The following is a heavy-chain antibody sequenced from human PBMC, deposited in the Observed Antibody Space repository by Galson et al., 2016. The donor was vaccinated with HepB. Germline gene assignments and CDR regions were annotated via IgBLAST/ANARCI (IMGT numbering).Heavy chain of an antibody. CDR1: GDSVSSLSAA. D-gene: IGHD2-2*01. J-gene: IGHJ6*02. V-gene: IGHV6-1*01. Sequence: CAISGDSVSSLSAAWNWIRQPPSRGLEWLGRTYYRSKWYNDYAVSVKGRISINPDTSKNQFSLRLSSVTVADTAVYYCARHGRHLLMCLDVWGQGSTVTVSS. CDR3: ARHGRHLLMCLDV. CDR2: TYYRSKWYN.